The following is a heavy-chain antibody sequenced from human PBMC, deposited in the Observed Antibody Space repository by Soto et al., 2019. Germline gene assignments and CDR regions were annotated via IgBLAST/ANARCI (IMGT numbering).Heavy chain of an antibody. CDR3: ARVNDFWTGYYSTNWFDP. CDR2: IYYSGST. Sequence: ETLSLTCTVSGGSISSYYWTWIRQPPGKGLEWIGYIYYSGSTNHNPSLKSRVTISVDTSKNQFSLKLSSVTAAGTAVYYCARVNDFWTGYYSTNWFDPWGRGTLVTVSS. V-gene: IGHV4-59*01. CDR1: GGSISSYY. D-gene: IGHD3-3*01. J-gene: IGHJ5*02.